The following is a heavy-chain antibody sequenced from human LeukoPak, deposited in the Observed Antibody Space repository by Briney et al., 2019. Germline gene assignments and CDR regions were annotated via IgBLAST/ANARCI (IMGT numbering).Heavy chain of an antibody. CDR3: AKDSVAAAGTDYFDY. CDR1: GFTFDDYA. J-gene: IGHJ4*02. D-gene: IGHD6-13*01. V-gene: IGHV3-9*01. CDR2: ISWNSGSI. Sequence: GRSLRLSCAASGFTFDDYAMHWVRQALGKGLEWVSGISWNSGSIGYADSVKGRFTISRDNAKNSLYLQMNSLRAEDTALYYCAKDSVAAAGTDYFDYWGQGTLVAVSS.